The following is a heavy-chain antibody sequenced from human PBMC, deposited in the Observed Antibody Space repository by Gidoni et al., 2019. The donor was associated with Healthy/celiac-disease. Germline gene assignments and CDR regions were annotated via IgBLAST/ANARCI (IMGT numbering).Heavy chain of an antibody. J-gene: IGHJ6*02. CDR1: GFTFSSYW. D-gene: IGHD6-13*01. V-gene: IGHV3-7*01. Sequence: EVQLVESGGGLVQPGGSLRLSCAASGFTFSSYWRSWVRQAPGKGLEWVANIKQYGSEKYYVDSVKGRFTISRDNAKNSLYLQMNSLRAEDTAVYYCARVTHSSSWSYYYYGMDVWGQGTTVTVSS. CDR3: ARVTHSSSWSYYYYGMDV. CDR2: IKQYGSEK.